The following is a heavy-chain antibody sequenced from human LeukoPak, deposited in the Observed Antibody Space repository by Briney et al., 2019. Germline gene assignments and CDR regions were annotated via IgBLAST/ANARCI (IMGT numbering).Heavy chain of an antibody. CDR3: AKGLIAAAGTAAAY. D-gene: IGHD6-13*01. CDR2: ISGSGGST. J-gene: IGHJ4*02. V-gene: IGHV3-23*01. CDR1: GFTFSSYG. Sequence: GGSLRLSCAASGFTFSSYGMSWVRQAPGKGPEWVSAISGSGGSTYYADSVKGRFTISRDNSKNTLYLQMNSLRSEDTAVYYCAKGLIAAAGTAAAYWGQGTLVTVSS.